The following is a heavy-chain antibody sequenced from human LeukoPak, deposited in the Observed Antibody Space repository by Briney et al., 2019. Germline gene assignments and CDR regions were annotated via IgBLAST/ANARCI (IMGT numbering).Heavy chain of an antibody. V-gene: IGHV1-2*02. D-gene: IGHD2-2*01. J-gene: IGHJ5*02. Sequence: ASVKVSCKASGYTFTGYYMHWVRQAPGQGLEWMGWINPNSGGTNYAQKFQGRVTMTRDTSISTAYMELSRLRSDDTAVYYCARVRGYCSSTSCSPFNWIDPWGQGTLVTVSS. CDR3: ARVRGYCSSTSCSPFNWIDP. CDR2: INPNSGGT. CDR1: GYTFTGYY.